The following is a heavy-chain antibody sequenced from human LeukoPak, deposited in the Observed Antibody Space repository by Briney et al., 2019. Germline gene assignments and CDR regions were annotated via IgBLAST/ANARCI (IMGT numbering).Heavy chain of an antibody. V-gene: IGHV4-59*01. Sequence: SETLFLTCTVSGGSISSYYWSWIRQPPGKGLEWIGYIYYSGSTNYNPSLKSRVTISVDTSKNQFSLKLSSVTAADTAVYYCARAVQGWFDPWGQGTLVTVSS. CDR1: GGSISSYY. CDR2: IYYSGST. J-gene: IGHJ5*02. CDR3: ARAVQGWFDP.